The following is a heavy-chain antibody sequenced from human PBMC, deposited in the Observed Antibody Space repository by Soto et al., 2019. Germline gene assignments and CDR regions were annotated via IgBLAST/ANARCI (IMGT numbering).Heavy chain of an antibody. CDR3: AGDLEIPYFDYGLNV. Sequence: QGQLVESGGGVVQPGRSLRLSCAASGFSFSSYGMEWVRLAPGKGLEWVAATTYDGGIKHYVDSVKGLFTISRDNSKNTLYLQMTRLRVEDTATYYCAGDLEIPYFDYGLNVWGEGTTVTVAS. D-gene: IGHD1-1*01. CDR2: TTYDGGIK. V-gene: IGHV3-30*03. J-gene: IGHJ6*04. CDR1: GFSFSSYG.